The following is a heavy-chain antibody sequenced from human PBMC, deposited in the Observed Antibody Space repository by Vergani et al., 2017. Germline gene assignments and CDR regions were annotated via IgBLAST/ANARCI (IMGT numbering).Heavy chain of an antibody. D-gene: IGHD2-2*01. V-gene: IGHV1-2*02. CDR2: INPNSGGT. Sequence: QVQLVQSGAEVKKPGASMKVSCKASGYTFTDYYMHWVRQAPGQGLEWMGWINPNSGGTTYAQKFQGRVTLTRDTSISTAYMELSRLRSDDTAVYYCARDHCISXGCYEYYYNGMDVWGQGTTVTVSS. J-gene: IGHJ6*02. CDR3: ARDHCISXGCYEYYYNGMDV. CDR1: GYTFTDYY.